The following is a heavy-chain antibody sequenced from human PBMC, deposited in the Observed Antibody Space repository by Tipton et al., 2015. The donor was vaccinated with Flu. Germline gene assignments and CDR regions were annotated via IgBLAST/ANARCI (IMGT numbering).Heavy chain of an antibody. D-gene: IGHD6-19*01. CDR3: ARAPYTSGWFWFDP. Sequence: TLSLTCTVSGGSISRYYWSWIRQPPGKGPEWIGYIYFTGSTNYNPSLKSRLSISVDKSKNHFSVRLSSVTVADTAVYFCARAPYTSGWFWFDPWGQGALVTVSS. V-gene: IGHV4-59*12. CDR2: IYFTGST. CDR1: GGSISRYY. J-gene: IGHJ5*02.